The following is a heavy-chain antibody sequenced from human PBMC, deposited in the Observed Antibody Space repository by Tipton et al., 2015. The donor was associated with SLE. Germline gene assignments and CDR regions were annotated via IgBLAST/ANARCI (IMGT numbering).Heavy chain of an antibody. V-gene: IGHV4-59*01. J-gene: IGHJ2*01. CDR3: ARGGWDREWYFDL. CDR1: GGSISSYY. D-gene: IGHD6-19*01. CDR2: IYYSGST. Sequence: TLSLTCTVSGGSISSYYWSWIRQPPGKGLEWIGYIYYSGSTNYNPSLKSRVTTSVDTSKNQFSLKLSSVTAADTAVYYCARGGWDREWYFDLWGRGTLVTVSS.